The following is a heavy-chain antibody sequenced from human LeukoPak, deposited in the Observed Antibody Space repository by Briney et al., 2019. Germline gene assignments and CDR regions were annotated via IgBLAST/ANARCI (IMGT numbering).Heavy chain of an antibody. CDR2: IYSGGST. D-gene: IGHD4-23*01. Sequence: GGSLRLSCAASGFTVSSNYMSWVRQAPGKGLEWVSVIYSGGSTYYADSVKGRFTISRDNSKNTLYLQMNSLRAEDTAVYYCARDMYGRNYFDFWGQGTLVTVSS. CDR3: ARDMYGRNYFDF. V-gene: IGHV3-53*01. J-gene: IGHJ4*02. CDR1: GFTVSSNY.